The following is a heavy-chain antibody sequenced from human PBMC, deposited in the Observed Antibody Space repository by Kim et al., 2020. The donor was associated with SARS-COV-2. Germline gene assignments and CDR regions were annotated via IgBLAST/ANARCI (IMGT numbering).Heavy chain of an antibody. J-gene: IGHJ3*02. CDR2: MNPNTGKA. CDR3: ARDRCTNGVCSDAFDI. CDR1: GYTFTNHD. D-gene: IGHD2-8*01. Sequence: ASVKVSCKASGYTFTNHDINWVRQASGQGLEYMGWMNPNTGKAGYVQKFEGRVTITRDTSTNTAYMELSSLRSEDTAVYYCARDRCTNGVCSDAFDIWGQGTLVTVSS. V-gene: IGHV1-8*01.